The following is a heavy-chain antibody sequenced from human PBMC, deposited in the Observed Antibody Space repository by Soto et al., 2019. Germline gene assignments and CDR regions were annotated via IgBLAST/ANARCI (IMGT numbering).Heavy chain of an antibody. D-gene: IGHD2-15*01. Sequence: GGSLRLSCAASAFTFSSYGMNWARQAPGKGLEWVAVISYDGSNKYYADSVKGRFTISRDNSKNTLFLQMNSLRAEDTAVYYCARESHCSGGSCYSSGGYYYYGMDVWGQGTTVTVSS. CDR3: ARESHCSGGSCYSSGGYYYYGMDV. V-gene: IGHV3-33*05. J-gene: IGHJ6*02. CDR2: ISYDGSNK. CDR1: AFTFSSYG.